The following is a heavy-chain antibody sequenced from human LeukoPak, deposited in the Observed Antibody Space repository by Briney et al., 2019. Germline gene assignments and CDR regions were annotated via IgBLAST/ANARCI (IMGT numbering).Heavy chain of an antibody. CDR2: IYYSGST. D-gene: IGHD1-26*01. Sequence: PSETLSLTCTVSGGSISSSSYYWGWIRQPPGKGLEWIGSIYYSGSTYYNPSLKSRVTISVDTSKNQFSLKLSSVTAADTAVYYCARHPPRGGSYYGRYPSWFDPWGQGTLVTVSS. V-gene: IGHV4-39*01. CDR3: ARHPPRGGSYYGRYPSWFDP. J-gene: IGHJ5*02. CDR1: GGSISSSSYY.